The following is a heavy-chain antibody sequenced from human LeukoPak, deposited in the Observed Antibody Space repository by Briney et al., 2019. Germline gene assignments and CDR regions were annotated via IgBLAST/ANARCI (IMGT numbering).Heavy chain of an antibody. V-gene: IGHV4-61*02. CDR2: IYTNGGA. CDR1: GGSISSGSYY. J-gene: IGHJ5*02. CDR3: ASLKYDSSGYWGYNWFDP. D-gene: IGHD3-22*01. Sequence: SQTPSLTCTVSGGSISSGSYYWNWIRQPAGKGLEWIGRIYTNGGASYNPSLKSRVTISIDTSKNQFSLKLSSVTAADTAVYYCASLKYDSSGYWGYNWFDPWGQGTLVTVSS.